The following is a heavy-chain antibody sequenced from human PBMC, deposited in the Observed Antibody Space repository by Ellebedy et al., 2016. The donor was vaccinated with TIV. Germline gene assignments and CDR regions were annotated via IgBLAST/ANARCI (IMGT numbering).Heavy chain of an antibody. CDR1: GFTFTSSA. CDR3: AAGDFDY. V-gene: IGHV1-58*01. J-gene: IGHJ4*02. CDR2: IVVGNGDT. Sequence: AASVKVSCKAAGFTFTSSAVQWVRQASGQRLEWIGLIVVGNGDTIYAQKFQERVTITRDMSTSTAYMELSSLRSEDTAVYYCAAGDFDYWGQGTLVTVSS.